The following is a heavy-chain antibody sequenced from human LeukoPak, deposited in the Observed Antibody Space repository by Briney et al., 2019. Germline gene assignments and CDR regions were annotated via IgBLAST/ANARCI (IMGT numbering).Heavy chain of an antibody. Sequence: SVKVSCKASGGTFTSYAISWVRQAPGQGLEWMGGIIPIFGTANYAQKFQGRVTITADKSTSTAYMELSSLRSEDTAVYYCARAKVYCSSTSCFYYYMDVWGKGTTVTVSS. CDR2: IIPIFGTA. D-gene: IGHD2-2*01. CDR1: GGTFTSYA. CDR3: ARAKVYCSSTSCFYYYMDV. J-gene: IGHJ6*03. V-gene: IGHV1-69*06.